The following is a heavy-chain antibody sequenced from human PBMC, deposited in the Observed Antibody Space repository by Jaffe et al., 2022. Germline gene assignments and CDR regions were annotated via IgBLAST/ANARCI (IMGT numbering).Heavy chain of an antibody. CDR3: ARSYRAHIVVVTAIPAHWYFDL. Sequence: QVTLRESGPALVKPTQTLTLTCTFSGFSLSTSGMCVSWVRQPPGKALEWLALIDWDDDKYYSTSLKTRLTISKDTSKNQVVLTMTNMDPVDTATYYCARSYRAHIVVVTAIPAHWYFDLWGRGTLVTVSS. J-gene: IGHJ2*01. CDR2: IDWDDDK. V-gene: IGHV2-70*20. CDR1: GFSLSTSGMC. D-gene: IGHD2-21*02.